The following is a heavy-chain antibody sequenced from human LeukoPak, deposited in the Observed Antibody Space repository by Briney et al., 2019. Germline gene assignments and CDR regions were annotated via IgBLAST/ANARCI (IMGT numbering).Heavy chain of an antibody. D-gene: IGHD2-2*01. CDR1: GFTSTKYG. CDR2: IWFNGGKK. V-gene: IGHV3-33*03. J-gene: IGHJ4*02. Sequence: GGSLRLFCAASGFTSTKYGMHWVRQAPGKGLEWVAVIWFNGGKKYFPGSVKGRFTISRDNSKNTVYLQMNSLKVEDTAVYYCARHGEGVDVVVPAADFDSWGQGALVTVSS. CDR3: ARHGEGVDVVVPAADFDS.